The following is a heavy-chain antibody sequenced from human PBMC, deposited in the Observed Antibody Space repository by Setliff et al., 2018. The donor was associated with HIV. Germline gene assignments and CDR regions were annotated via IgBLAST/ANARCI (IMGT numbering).Heavy chain of an antibody. J-gene: IGHJ2*01. CDR1: GGSTSSSSNY. CDR2: VYYTGST. D-gene: IGHD2-2*01. V-gene: IGHV4-31*03. Sequence: SETLSLTCTVSGGSTSSSSNYWGWIRQPPGKGLEWIGYVYYTGSTYYNPSLKSRVTMSVDTSKNQFSLKLSSVTVADTAIYYCATKPRPIVVVPAATFWYFDLWGRGTLVTVSS. CDR3: ATKPRPIVVVPAATFWYFDL.